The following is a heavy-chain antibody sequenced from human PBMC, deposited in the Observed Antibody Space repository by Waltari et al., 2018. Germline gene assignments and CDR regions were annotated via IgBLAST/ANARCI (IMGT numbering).Heavy chain of an antibody. Sequence: QVQLVQSGGELKNPGASVKDPGKTSGYTFPSWGISWVRQAPGQGLEWMGWTSAHNEDTNYVEKFQGRVTMTTDTSTNTAYLELRSLRSDDTAVYYCARDYFSDYVFDYWGQGTLVIVSS. J-gene: IGHJ4*02. CDR2: TSAHNEDT. CDR1: GYTFPSWG. V-gene: IGHV1-18*01. D-gene: IGHD4-4*01. CDR3: ARDYFSDYVFDY.